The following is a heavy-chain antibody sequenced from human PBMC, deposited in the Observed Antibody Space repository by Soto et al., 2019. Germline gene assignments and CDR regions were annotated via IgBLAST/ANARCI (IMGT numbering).Heavy chain of an antibody. CDR1: GYTFTSYY. J-gene: IGHJ6*02. Sequence: GASVKVSCKASGYTFTSYYMHWVRQAPGQGLEWMGIINPSGGSTSYAQKFQGRVTMTRDTSTSTVYMELSSLRSEDTAVYYCAGMRSCRAVVVAATSDYYYYGMDVWGQGTTVTVSS. D-gene: IGHD2-15*01. CDR2: INPSGGST. CDR3: AGMRSCRAVVVAATSDYYYYGMDV. V-gene: IGHV1-46*01.